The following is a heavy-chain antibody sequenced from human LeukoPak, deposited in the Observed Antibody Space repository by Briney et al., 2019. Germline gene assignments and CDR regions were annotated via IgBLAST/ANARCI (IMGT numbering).Heavy chain of an antibody. Sequence: PSETLSLTCTVSGGSISSSSYYWGWIRQPPGKGLEWIGSIYYSGSTYYNPSLKSRVTISVDTSKNQFSLKLSSVTAADTAVYYCARHDWQQGAFDIWGQGTMVTVSS. D-gene: IGHD3-9*01. J-gene: IGHJ3*02. CDR2: IYYSGST. CDR1: GGSISSSSYY. V-gene: IGHV4-39*01. CDR3: ARHDWQQGAFDI.